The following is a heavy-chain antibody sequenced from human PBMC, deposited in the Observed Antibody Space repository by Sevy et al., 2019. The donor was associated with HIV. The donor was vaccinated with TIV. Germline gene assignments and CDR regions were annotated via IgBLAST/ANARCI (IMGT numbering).Heavy chain of an antibody. D-gene: IGHD5-12*01. CDR3: ARGPYNSGLRFDF. J-gene: IGHJ4*02. CDR1: GFSLSDYA. V-gene: IGHV3-30-3*01. Sequence: GGSLRLSCVASGFSLSDYAMHWVRQGPDKGLAWVAVISFDGGNTYYSDAVEGRFTISRDNSKSTVFLQMNSLSPDDTALYYCARGPYNSGLRFDFWGQGTLVTVSS. CDR2: ISFDGGNT.